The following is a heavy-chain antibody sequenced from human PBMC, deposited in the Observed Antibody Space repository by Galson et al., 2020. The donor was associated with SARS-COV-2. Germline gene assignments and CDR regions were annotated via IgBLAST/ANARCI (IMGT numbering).Heavy chain of an antibody. Sequence: ASVKVSCKASGYTFTDYYIHWVRQPPGQELEWMGWINPKSAGTNYAQKFEGRVTMTRDTSITTAYMELSRLRADDTAVYYCARLRYYDVLTGYIVDVWGQGTMVTVSS. CDR1: GYTFTDYY. D-gene: IGHD3-9*01. J-gene: IGHJ6*02. V-gene: IGHV1-2*02. CDR3: ARLRYYDVLTGYIVDV. CDR2: INPKSAGT.